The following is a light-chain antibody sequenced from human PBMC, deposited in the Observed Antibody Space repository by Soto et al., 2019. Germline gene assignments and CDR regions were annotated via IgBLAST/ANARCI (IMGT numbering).Light chain of an antibody. V-gene: IGKV3-15*01. CDR1: QSVSSN. CDR3: QQYSKWPLT. Sequence: TLSVSPGERATLSCRASQSVSSNLAWYQQKPGQAPRLLIYGASTRATGVPARFSGSGSGTEFILTISSLQSEDFAVYYCQQYSKWPLTFGGGPKVDIK. J-gene: IGKJ4*01. CDR2: GAS.